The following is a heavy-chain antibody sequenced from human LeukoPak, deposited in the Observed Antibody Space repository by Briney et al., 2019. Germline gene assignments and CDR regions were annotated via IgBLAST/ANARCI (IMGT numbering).Heavy chain of an antibody. CDR3: AKDRTRDGGYGTRFDY. CDR1: GFTFSSYG. J-gene: IGHJ4*02. CDR2: ISGSGGST. D-gene: IGHD5-12*01. V-gene: IGHV3-23*01. Sequence: PGGSLRLSCAASGFTFSSYGMSWVRQAPGKGLEWVSIISGSGGSTYYADSVKGRFTISRDNSKNTLYLQMKSLRVEDTAVYYCAKDRTRDGGYGTRFDYWGQGTLVTVSS.